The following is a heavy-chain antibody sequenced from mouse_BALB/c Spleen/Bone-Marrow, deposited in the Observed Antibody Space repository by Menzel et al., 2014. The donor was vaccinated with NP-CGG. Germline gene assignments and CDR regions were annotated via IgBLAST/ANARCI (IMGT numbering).Heavy chain of an antibody. D-gene: IGHD2-10*02. CDR3: ARKYGNYRGYFDV. V-gene: IGHV1-87*01. Sequence: VKLMESGAELARPGASVKLSCKAFGYTSTSYWMQWVKQRPGQGLEWIGAIYPGDGDTRYTQKFKGKATLTADKSSSTAYMQLSSLASEDSAVYYCARKYGNYRGYFDVWGAGTTVTVSS. J-gene: IGHJ1*01. CDR1: GYTSTSYW. CDR2: IYPGDGDT.